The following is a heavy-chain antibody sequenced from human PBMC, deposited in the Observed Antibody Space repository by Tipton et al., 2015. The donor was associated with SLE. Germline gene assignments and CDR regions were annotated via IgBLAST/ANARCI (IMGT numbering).Heavy chain of an antibody. CDR1: GGSFNNYY. CDR3: ARGRLRCDY. Sequence: LRLSCTVSGGSFNNYYWSWIRQPPGKGLEWIGYIYSSGDTNYNPSLKSRVTISVDASKKQFSLKVNSVTAADTAVYYCARGRLRCDYWGQGNLVTVPS. V-gene: IGHV4-4*08. CDR2: IYSSGDT. J-gene: IGHJ4*02. D-gene: IGHD5-12*01.